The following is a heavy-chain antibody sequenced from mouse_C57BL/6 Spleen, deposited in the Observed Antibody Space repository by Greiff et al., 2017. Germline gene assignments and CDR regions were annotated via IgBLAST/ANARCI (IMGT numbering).Heavy chain of an antibody. Sequence: QVQLQQSGAELVMPGASVKLSCKASGYTFTSYWMHWVKQRPGQGLEWIGEIDPSDSYTNYNQKFKGKSTLTVDKSSSTAYMQLSSLTSEDSAVYYCARQGFYIDFDYWGQGTTLTVSS. CDR2: IDPSDSYT. CDR3: ARQGFYIDFDY. J-gene: IGHJ2*01. CDR1: GYTFTSYW. V-gene: IGHV1-69*01. D-gene: IGHD3-3*01.